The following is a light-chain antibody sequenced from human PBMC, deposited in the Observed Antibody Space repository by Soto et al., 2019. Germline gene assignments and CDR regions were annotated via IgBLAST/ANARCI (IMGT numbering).Light chain of an antibody. Sequence: QSVLTQPASVSGSPGQSITISCTGTSSDVGSYNLVSWYQQHPGKVPKLMIYADSKRPSGVSDRFSGSKSGNTASLTISGLQVEDEADYYCCSYAGSSTEVFGTGTKLTVL. V-gene: IGLV2-23*01. CDR2: ADS. CDR1: SSDVGSYNL. CDR3: CSYAGSSTEV. J-gene: IGLJ1*01.